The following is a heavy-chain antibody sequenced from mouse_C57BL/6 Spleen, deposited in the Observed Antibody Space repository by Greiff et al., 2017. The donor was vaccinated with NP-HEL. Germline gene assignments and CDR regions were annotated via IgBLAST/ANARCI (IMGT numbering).Heavy chain of an antibody. CDR3: ASRGDGYTWFAY. V-gene: IGHV1-55*01. CDR1: GYTFTSYW. Sequence: QVQLQQPGAELVKPGASVKMSCKASGYTFTSYWITWVKQRPGQGLEWIGDIYPGSGSTNYNEKFKSKATLTVDTSSSTAYMQLSSLTSEDSAVYYGASRGDGYTWFAYWGQGTLVTVSA. CDR2: IYPGSGST. D-gene: IGHD2-3*01. J-gene: IGHJ3*01.